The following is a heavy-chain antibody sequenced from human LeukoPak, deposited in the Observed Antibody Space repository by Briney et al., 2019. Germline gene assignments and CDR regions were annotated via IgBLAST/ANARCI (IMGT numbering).Heavy chain of an antibody. D-gene: IGHD6-13*01. J-gene: IGHJ4*02. V-gene: IGHV1-69*13. CDR1: GGTFSSYA. CDR3: ARAPTFIGHSSSWSSYYFDY. CDR2: IIPIFGTA. Sequence: ASVKVSCKASGGTFSSYAISWVRQAPGQGLEWMGGIIPIFGTANYAQKFQGRATITADESTSTAYMELSSLRSEDTAVYYCARAPTFIGHSSSWSSYYFDYWGQGTLVTVSS.